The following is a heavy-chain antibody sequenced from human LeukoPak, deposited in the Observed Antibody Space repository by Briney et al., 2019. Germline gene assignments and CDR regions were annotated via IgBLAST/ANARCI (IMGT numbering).Heavy chain of an antibody. CDR3: ARDYYDSSGFGAFDI. J-gene: IGHJ3*02. V-gene: IGHV1-2*02. CDR2: INPNSRGT. Sequence: ASVKVSCKASGYTFTAYYMHWVRQAPGQGLEWMGWINPNSRGTNYAQKFQGRVTMTRDTSISTAYMELSRLRSDDTAVYYCARDYYDSSGFGAFDIWGQGTMVTVSS. D-gene: IGHD3-22*01. CDR1: GYTFTAYY.